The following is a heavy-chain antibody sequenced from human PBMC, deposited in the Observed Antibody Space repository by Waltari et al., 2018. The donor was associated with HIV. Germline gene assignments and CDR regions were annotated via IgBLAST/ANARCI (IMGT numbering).Heavy chain of an antibody. D-gene: IGHD3-22*01. V-gene: IGHV1-18*01. CDR2: ISAYNGNT. Sequence: QVQLVQSGAEVKKPGASVKVSCKASGYTFTSYGISWVRQAPGQGLEWMGWISAYNGNTNYAQKLQGRGTMTTDTSTSTAYMELRSLRSDDTAVYYCARELHVTMIVVAMGYYGMDVWGQGTTVTVSS. J-gene: IGHJ6*02. CDR1: GYTFTSYG. CDR3: ARELHVTMIVVAMGYYGMDV.